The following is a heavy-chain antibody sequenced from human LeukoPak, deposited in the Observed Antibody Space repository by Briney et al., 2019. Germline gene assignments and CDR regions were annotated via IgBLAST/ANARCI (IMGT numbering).Heavy chain of an antibody. V-gene: IGHV4-34*01. CDR3: ARGYGDYGAIFDY. CDR1: GGSFSGYY. D-gene: IGHD4-17*01. J-gene: IGHJ4*02. CDR2: INHSGST. Sequence: SETLSLTCAVYGGSFSGYYWSWIRQPPGKGLEWIGEINHSGSTNYNPSLKSRVTISVDTSKNQFSLKLSSVTAADTAVYYCARGYGDYGAIFDYWGQGTLVTVSS.